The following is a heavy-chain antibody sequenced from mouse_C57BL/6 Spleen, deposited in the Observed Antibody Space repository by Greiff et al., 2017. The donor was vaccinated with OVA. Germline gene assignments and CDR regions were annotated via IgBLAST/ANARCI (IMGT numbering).Heavy chain of an antibody. CDR3: ARSSDGYYWYFDV. CDR2: INPNNGGT. J-gene: IGHJ1*03. CDR1: GYTFTDYY. D-gene: IGHD2-3*01. V-gene: IGHV1-26*01. Sequence: VQLQQSGPELVKPGASVKISCKASGYTFTDYYMNWVKQSHGKSLEWIGDINPNNGGTSYNQKFKGKATLTVDKSSSTAYMELRSLTSEDSAVYYCARSSDGYYWYFDVWGTGTTVTVSS.